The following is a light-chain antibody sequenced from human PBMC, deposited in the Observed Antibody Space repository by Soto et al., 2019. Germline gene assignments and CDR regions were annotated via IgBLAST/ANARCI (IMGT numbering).Light chain of an antibody. CDR1: QSISSY. CDR3: QQSYSTPLYT. J-gene: IGKJ2*01. V-gene: IGKV1-39*01. Sequence: DIQMTQSPSSLSASVGDRVTITCRTSQSISSYLNWYQQKPGKAPKLLIYAASSLQRGVTSRFSGSGSGTDFTLTISSLQPEDFATYYCQQSYSTPLYTFGQGTKLEIK. CDR2: AAS.